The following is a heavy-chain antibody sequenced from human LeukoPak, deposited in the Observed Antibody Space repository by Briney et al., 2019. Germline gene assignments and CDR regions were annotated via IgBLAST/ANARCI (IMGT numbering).Heavy chain of an antibody. J-gene: IGHJ4*02. CDR3: AKDLPYLAY. CDR1: GFTFSGYG. CDR2: ISYDGSNK. D-gene: IGHD2-21*01. Sequence: GGSLRLSCAASGFTFSGYGMHWVRQAPGKGLEWVAVISYDGSNKYYADSVKGRFTISRDNSKNTLYLQMNSLRAEDTAVYYCAKDLPYLAYWGQGTLVTVSS. V-gene: IGHV3-30*18.